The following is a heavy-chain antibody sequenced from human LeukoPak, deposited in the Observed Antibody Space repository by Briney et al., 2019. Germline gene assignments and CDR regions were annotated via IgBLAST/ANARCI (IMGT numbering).Heavy chain of an antibody. CDR2: VIPIFGTT. Sequence: SVKVSCKASGGTLNNFVFSWMRQAPGHGLEWVGGVIPIFGTTNHAQRFQGRVAITADESTSTTYMELRSLRSDDTAVYYCATGYCSSTNCRIDYWGQGTLVSVSS. CDR1: GGTLNNFV. J-gene: IGHJ4*02. CDR3: ATGYCSSTNCRIDY. D-gene: IGHD2-2*03. V-gene: IGHV1-69*01.